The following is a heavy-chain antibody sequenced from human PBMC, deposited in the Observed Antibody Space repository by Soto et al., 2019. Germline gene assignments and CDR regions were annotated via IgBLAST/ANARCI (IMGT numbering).Heavy chain of an antibody. CDR1: GFTFSSYG. Sequence: QVQLVESGGGVVQPGRSLRLSCAASGFTFSSYGMHWVRQAPGKGLEWVAVIWYDGSNKYYADSVKGRFTISRDNSKNTLYLQMNSLRAEDTDVYYCASDDSGTYYFDYWGQGTLVTVSS. CDR3: ASDDSGTYYFDY. J-gene: IGHJ4*02. CDR2: IWYDGSNK. V-gene: IGHV3-33*01.